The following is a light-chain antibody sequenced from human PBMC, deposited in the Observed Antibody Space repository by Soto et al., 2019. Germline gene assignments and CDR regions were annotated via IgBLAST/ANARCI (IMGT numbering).Light chain of an antibody. CDR3: HQFGSSIPHT. V-gene: IGKV3-20*01. J-gene: IGKJ2*01. CDR2: GAS. Sequence: EIVMTQSPGTLSLSPGESATISCRASQVIGSSYLAWYHQKSGQATRLLIYGASSRATGMPDRCSGSGSWTDFTLTISRMEPEDFGVYYCHQFGSSIPHTFGQGTKLEIK. CDR1: QVIGSSY.